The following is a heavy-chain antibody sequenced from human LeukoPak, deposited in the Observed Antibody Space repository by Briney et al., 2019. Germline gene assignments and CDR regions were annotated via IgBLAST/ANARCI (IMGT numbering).Heavy chain of an antibody. CDR2: INSDGSST. CDR1: GFTFSSYW. J-gene: IGHJ4*02. V-gene: IGHV3-74*01. Sequence: PGGSLRLSCAASGFTFSSYWMHWVRQAPGKGLVWVSRINSDGSSTSYADSVKGRFTISRDNAKNTLYLQMNSLRAEDTAVFYCARVVDWCSGGSCCFDYWGQGTLVTVS. CDR3: ARVVDWCSGGSCCFDY. D-gene: IGHD2-15*01.